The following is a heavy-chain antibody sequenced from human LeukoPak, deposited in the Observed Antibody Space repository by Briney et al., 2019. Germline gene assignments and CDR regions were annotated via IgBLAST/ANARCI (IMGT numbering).Heavy chain of an antibody. CDR1: GGSISSSSYY. J-gene: IGHJ5*02. Sequence: SETLSRTCTVSGGSISSSSYYWGWIRQPPGKGLEWIGSIYYSGSTYYNPSLKSRVTISVDTSKIQFSLKLSSVTAADTALYYCAREGLSYCGGVCYPWGQGTLVTVSS. D-gene: IGHD2-21*02. CDR3: AREGLSYCGGVCYP. CDR2: IYYSGST. V-gene: IGHV4-39*02.